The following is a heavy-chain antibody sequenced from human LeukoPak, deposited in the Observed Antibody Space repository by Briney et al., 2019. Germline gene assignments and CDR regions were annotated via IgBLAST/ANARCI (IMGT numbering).Heavy chain of an antibody. CDR1: GFTFSSYG. V-gene: IGHV3-30*18. CDR2: ISYDGSNK. Sequence: GGSLRLSCAASGFTFSSYGMHWVRQAPGKGLEWVAVISYDGSNKYYADSVKGRFTISRDNSKNTLYLQMNSLRAEDTAVYYCAKDPHSSYFDYWGQGTLVTVSS. J-gene: IGHJ4*02. CDR3: AKDPHSSYFDY. D-gene: IGHD2-15*01.